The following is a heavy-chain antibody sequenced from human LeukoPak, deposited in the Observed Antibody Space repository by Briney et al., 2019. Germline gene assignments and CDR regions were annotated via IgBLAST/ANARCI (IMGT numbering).Heavy chain of an antibody. Sequence: PGGSLRLSCTVSGFTFGDYAMSWVRQAPGKGLEWVSAISGSGGSTYYADSVKGRFTISRDNSKNTLYLQMNSLRAEDTAVYYCAKDYHPDYYDSSGYYDWGQGTLVTVSS. J-gene: IGHJ4*02. CDR2: ISGSGGST. V-gene: IGHV3-23*01. CDR1: GFTFGDYA. CDR3: AKDYHPDYYDSSGYYD. D-gene: IGHD3-22*01.